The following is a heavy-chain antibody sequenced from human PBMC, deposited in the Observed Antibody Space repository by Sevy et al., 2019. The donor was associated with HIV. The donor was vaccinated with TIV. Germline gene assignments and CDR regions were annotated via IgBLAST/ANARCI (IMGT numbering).Heavy chain of an antibody. Sequence: GGSLRLSCAASGFTFSSYGMHWVRQAPGKGLEWVAVISYDGSNKYYADSVKGRFTISRDNSKNTLYLQMNSLRAEDTAVYYCAKARAPYYYDRSGLVYYYYGMDVWGQGTTVTVSS. J-gene: IGHJ6*02. CDR2: ISYDGSNK. CDR1: GFTFSSYG. V-gene: IGHV3-30*18. D-gene: IGHD3-22*01. CDR3: AKARAPYYYDRSGLVYYYYGMDV.